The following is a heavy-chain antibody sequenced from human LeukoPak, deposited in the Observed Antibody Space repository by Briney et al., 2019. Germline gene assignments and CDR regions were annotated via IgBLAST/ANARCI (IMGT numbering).Heavy chain of an antibody. CDR1: GGSISSSFYY. J-gene: IGHJ5*02. CDR2: IYHSGST. D-gene: IGHD4-17*01. V-gene: IGHV4-39*01. CDR3: AXHYGP. Sequence: SETLSLTCTVSGGSISSSFYYWGWIRQPPGKGLEWIGSIYHSGSTYYNPSLKSRVTISVDTSRNQFSLNLSSVTAADTAVYYCAXHYGPXGQGTLVAVSS.